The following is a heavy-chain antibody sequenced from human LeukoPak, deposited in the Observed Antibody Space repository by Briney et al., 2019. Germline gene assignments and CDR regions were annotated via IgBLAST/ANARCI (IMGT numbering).Heavy chain of an antibody. Sequence: GGSLRLSRAASGFTFNNFARHWVRQAPGKGLEWVSGISWNSGSIGYADSVKGRFTISRDNAKSSLYLQMNSLGAEDVALYYCAKGRGTQQLAALDFWGQGTRVTVSS. J-gene: IGHJ4*02. CDR2: ISWNSGSI. CDR1: GFTFNNFA. V-gene: IGHV3-9*03. CDR3: AKGRGTQQLAALDF. D-gene: IGHD6-13*01.